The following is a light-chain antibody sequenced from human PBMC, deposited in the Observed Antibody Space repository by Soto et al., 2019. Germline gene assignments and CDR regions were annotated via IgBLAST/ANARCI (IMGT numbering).Light chain of an antibody. V-gene: IGLV2-11*01. CDR3: CSYAGGYTHAV. J-gene: IGLJ2*01. CDR1: SSDVGTYNY. Sequence: QSALTQPRSVSGPPGQSVSISCSGTSSDVGTYNYVSWYLQHPGKAPKLMIYDVSKRPSGVPDRFSGSKSGNTASLTISGLQAEDEADYYCCSYAGGYTHAVFGGGTKLTVL. CDR2: DVS.